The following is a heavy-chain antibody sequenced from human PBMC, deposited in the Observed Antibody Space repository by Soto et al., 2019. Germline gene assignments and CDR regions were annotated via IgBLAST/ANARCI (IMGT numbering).Heavy chain of an antibody. CDR1: GYSFTSLD. Sequence: ASVKVSCKASGYSFTSLDINWVRQTAGQGLEWMGWMEPSTGRTGYAQKFQGRVTMTRDNSINTAYMELTTLTSDDTAFYYCARGPRAGIDYWGQGTLFTVST. CDR2: MEPSTGRT. V-gene: IGHV1-8*01. J-gene: IGHJ4*02. CDR3: ARGPRAGIDY.